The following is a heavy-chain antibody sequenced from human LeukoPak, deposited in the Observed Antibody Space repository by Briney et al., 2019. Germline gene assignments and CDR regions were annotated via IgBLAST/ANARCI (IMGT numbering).Heavy chain of an antibody. Sequence: ASVKVSCKASGYAFTSYYMHWVRQAPGQGLEWMGIINPSGGSTSYAQKFQGRVTMTRDMSTSTVYMELSSLRSEDTAVYYCARDLNQRDGDPTPTDYWGQGTLVTVSS. D-gene: IGHD4-17*01. V-gene: IGHV1-46*01. CDR1: GYAFTSYY. J-gene: IGHJ4*02. CDR2: INPSGGST. CDR3: ARDLNQRDGDPTPTDY.